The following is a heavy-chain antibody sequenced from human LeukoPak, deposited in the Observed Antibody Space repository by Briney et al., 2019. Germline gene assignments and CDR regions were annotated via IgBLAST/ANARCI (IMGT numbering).Heavy chain of an antibody. CDR3: ASRGYYYASDI. CDR2: INPTSGGP. V-gene: IGHV1-2*02. D-gene: IGHD3-22*01. CDR1: GYTFTDYF. Sequence: ASVTVSCKASGYTFTDYFIHWVRQAPGQGLEWMGWINPTSGGPNYAQKFQGRVTMTRDTSIPTAYMEVTRLRSDDTAIYYCASRGYYYASDIWGQGTMVTVSS. J-gene: IGHJ3*02.